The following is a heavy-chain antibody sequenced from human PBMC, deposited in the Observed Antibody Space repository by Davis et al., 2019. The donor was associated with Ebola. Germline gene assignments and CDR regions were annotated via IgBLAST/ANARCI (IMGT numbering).Heavy chain of an antibody. CDR3: ARANDFWSGFDY. D-gene: IGHD3-3*01. J-gene: IGHJ4*02. CDR1: GYTFTSYG. V-gene: IGHV1-18*01. CDR2: ISAYNGNT. Sequence: ASVKVSCKASGYTFTSYGISWVRQAPGQGLEWMGWISAYNGNTNYAQKLQGRVTITADKSTSTAYMELSSLRSEDTAVYYCARANDFWSGFDYWGQGTLVTVSS.